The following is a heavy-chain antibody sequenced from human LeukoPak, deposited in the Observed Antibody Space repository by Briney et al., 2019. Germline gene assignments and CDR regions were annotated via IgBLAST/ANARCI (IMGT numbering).Heavy chain of an antibody. J-gene: IGHJ4*02. Sequence: GGSLRLSCAASGFTFSCYAMSWVRQAPGKGLEWVSAISGSGGSTYYADSVKGRFTISRDNSKNTLYLQMNSLRAEDTAVYYCAKGGITMVRGVIMSLYYFDYWGQGALVTVSS. V-gene: IGHV3-23*01. CDR3: AKGGITMVRGVIMSLYYFDY. CDR1: GFTFSCYA. D-gene: IGHD3-10*01. CDR2: ISGSGGST.